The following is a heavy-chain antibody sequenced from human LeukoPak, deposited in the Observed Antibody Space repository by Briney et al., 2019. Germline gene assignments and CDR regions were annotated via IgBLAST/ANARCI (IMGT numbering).Heavy chain of an antibody. CDR1: GFTFSSYE. CDR2: ISSSCSTI. D-gene: IGHD2-15*01. CDR3: ARIPRGISGMDV. V-gene: IGHV3-48*03. Sequence: GGSLRLSCAATGFTFSSYEMNWVRQAPGKGREGGSYISSSCSTIYYADSVKGRFTISRDNAKNSLYLQMNSLRAEDTAVYYCARIPRGISGMDVWGKGTTVTVSS. J-gene: IGHJ6*04.